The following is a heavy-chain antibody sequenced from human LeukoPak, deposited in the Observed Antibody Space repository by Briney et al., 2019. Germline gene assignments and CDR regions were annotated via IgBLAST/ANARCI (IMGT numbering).Heavy chain of an antibody. V-gene: IGHV4-4*07. Sequence: PSETLSLTCSVSGASISAYHWSWIRQPAGKGLEWIGRIYSSGRTNYIPSLKSRLTMSVDTSKNQFSPKLNSVTAAGTAVYYCARDYSYPDYWGQGTLVTVSS. CDR3: ARDYSYPDY. D-gene: IGHD5-18*01. CDR2: IYSSGRT. J-gene: IGHJ4*02. CDR1: GASISAYH.